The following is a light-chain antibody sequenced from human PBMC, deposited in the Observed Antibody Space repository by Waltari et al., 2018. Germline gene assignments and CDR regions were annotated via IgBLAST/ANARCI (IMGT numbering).Light chain of an antibody. CDR1: SSDVGGYNY. Sequence: QSALTQPASVSGSPGQSITISCTGTSSDVGGYNYVSWYQQHPGKAPKLMIYDVSNRPSGVSNRFSGSKSGNTASRTISGLQAEDEADYYCSSYTSSSTLWVFGGGTKLTVL. V-gene: IGLV2-14*03. CDR2: DVS. J-gene: IGLJ3*02. CDR3: SSYTSSSTLWV.